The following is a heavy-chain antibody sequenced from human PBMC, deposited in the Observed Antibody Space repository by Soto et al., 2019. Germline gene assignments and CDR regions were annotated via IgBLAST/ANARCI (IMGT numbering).Heavy chain of an antibody. CDR3: ARDSRFYLGELSRFDY. Sequence: GASVKVSCKASGGTFISYAISWVRQAPGQGLEWMGGIIPIFGTANYAQKFQGRVTITADESTSTAYMELRSLRSDDTAVYYCARDSRFYLGELSRFDYWGQGTLVTVSS. J-gene: IGHJ4*02. CDR1: GGTFISYA. V-gene: IGHV1-69*13. D-gene: IGHD3-10*01. CDR2: IIPIFGTA.